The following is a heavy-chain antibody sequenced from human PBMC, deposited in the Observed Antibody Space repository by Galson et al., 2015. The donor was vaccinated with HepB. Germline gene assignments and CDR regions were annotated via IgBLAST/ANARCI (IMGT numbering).Heavy chain of an antibody. CDR3: ARPYYHDRSGYLGTYYFYY. CDR2: IYWDDDK. Sequence: PALVNPTQTLTLTCTFSGFSLNTSGVGVGWIRQPPGKALEWLALIYWDDDKDYSPSLKSRLTITKDTSKNQVVLTMTNMDPVDTATYYCARPYYHDRSGYLGTYYFYYWGQGTLVTISS. CDR1: GFSLNTSGVG. J-gene: IGHJ4*02. V-gene: IGHV2-5*02. D-gene: IGHD3-22*01.